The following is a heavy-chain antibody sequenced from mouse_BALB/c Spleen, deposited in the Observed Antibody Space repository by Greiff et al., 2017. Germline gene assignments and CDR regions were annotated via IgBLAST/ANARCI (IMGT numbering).Heavy chain of an antibody. Sequence: EVQLQQSGPSLVQPSQSLSLTCSVTGVSITSGYSNWIRKSPGNTLEYMGYISYSGSTYYNPSLTSRISITRDTSKNQYYLQLNSVTTEDTATYYCARWGFAYWGQGTLVTVSA. CDR3: ARWGFAY. V-gene: IGHV3-8*02. J-gene: IGHJ3*01. CDR2: ISYSGST. CDR1: GVSITSGY.